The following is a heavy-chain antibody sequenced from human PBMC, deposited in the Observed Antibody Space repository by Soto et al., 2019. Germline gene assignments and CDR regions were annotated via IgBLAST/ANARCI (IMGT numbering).Heavy chain of an antibody. CDR3: ARVGWTTVGYYFDY. J-gene: IGHJ4*02. CDR2: IHYSGST. CDR1: GGSISSYY. D-gene: IGHD4-17*01. V-gene: IGHV4-59*01. Sequence: SETLSLTCTVSGGSISSYYWSWIRQPPGKGLEWIGYIHYSGSTNYIPSLKSRVTISIDTSKNQFSLTLNSVTAADTAVYFCARVGWTTVGYYFDYWGQGTLVTVSS.